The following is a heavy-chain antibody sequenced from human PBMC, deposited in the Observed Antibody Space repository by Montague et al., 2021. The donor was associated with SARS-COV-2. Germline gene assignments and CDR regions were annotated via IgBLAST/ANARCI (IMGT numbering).Heavy chain of an antibody. CDR3: ARLRGAGLNYFDY. D-gene: IGHD6-19*01. V-gene: IGHV4-61*02. CDR1: GGSISSGSYY. Sequence: TLSLTCTVSGGSISSGSYYWSWVRQPAWKALEWIGRFYTSGSTNYNPSLKSRVTISVDTSKNQFSLKLSSVTAADTAVYYCARLRGAGLNYFDYWGQGTLVTVSS. CDR2: FYTSGST. J-gene: IGHJ4*02.